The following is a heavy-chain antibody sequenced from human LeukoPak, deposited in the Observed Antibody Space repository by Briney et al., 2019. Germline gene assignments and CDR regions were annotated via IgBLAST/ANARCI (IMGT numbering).Heavy chain of an antibody. CDR2: INHSGST. CDR3: ARGSKNFIPYNWFDP. CDR1: GGSFSGYY. V-gene: IGHV4-34*01. D-gene: IGHD2-21*01. Sequence: PPETLSLTCAVYGGSFSGYYWSWIRQPPGKGLEWIGEINHSGSTNYNPSLKSRVTISVDTSKNQFSLKLSSVIAADTAVYYCARGSKNFIPYNWFDPWGQGTLVTVSS. J-gene: IGHJ5*02.